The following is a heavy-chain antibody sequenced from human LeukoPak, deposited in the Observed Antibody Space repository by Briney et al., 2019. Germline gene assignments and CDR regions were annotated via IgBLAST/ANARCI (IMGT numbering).Heavy chain of an antibody. CDR1: GFTFSSYA. CDR2: ISYDGSNK. D-gene: IGHD2-2*01. CDR3: ARDGQLQDAFDI. J-gene: IGHJ3*02. Sequence: PGRSLRLSCAASGFTFSSYAMHWVRQAPGKGLEWVAVISYDGSNKYYADSVKGRFTISRGNSKNTLYLQMNSLRAEDTAVYYCARDGQLQDAFDIWGQGTMVTVSS. V-gene: IGHV3-30*04.